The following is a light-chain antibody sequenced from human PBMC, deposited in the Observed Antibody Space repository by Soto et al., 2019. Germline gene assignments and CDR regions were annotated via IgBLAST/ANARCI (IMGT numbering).Light chain of an antibody. CDR3: QQYNNWPPRYT. CDR1: QSVSSN. Sequence: EIVMTQSPATLSVSPGERATLSCRASQSVSSNLAWYQQKPGQAPRLLIYGASTRATGIPARFSGSGSGTEHTLTISSLQSEDFAVYYCQQYNNWPPRYTFGQGTKLEIK. V-gene: IGKV3-15*01. CDR2: GAS. J-gene: IGKJ2*01.